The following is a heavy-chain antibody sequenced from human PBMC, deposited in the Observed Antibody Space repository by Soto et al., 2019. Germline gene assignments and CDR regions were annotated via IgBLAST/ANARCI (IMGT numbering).Heavy chain of an antibody. CDR1: GGSISSYY. D-gene: IGHD4-17*01. CDR2: IYYSGST. CDR3: ARHFVADYGDFNWFDP. J-gene: IGHJ5*02. V-gene: IGHV4-59*08. Sequence: QVQLQESGPGLVKPSETLSLTCTVSGGSISSYYWSWIRQPPGKGLEWIGYIYYSGSTNYNPSLKSRVTISVDTSKNQFSLKLSSVTAADTAVYYCARHFVADYGDFNWFDPWGQGTLVTVSS.